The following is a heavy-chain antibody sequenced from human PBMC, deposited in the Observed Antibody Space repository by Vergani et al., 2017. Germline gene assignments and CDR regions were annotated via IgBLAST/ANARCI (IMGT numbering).Heavy chain of an antibody. Sequence: QLLESGGGLIQPGGSLRLSCAASGFTFNSYAMTWVRQAPGKGLEWVAFIGSSGPYINYADSVKGRFIISRDNTNNSLFLQLRSLRAEDAAVYYCARDCTSGGCPDNYGMDVWGQGATVTVSS. J-gene: IGHJ6*02. CDR1: GFTFNSYA. CDR3: ARDCTSGGCPDNYGMDV. D-gene: IGHD2-8*01. V-gene: IGHV3-21*02. CDR2: IGSSGPYI.